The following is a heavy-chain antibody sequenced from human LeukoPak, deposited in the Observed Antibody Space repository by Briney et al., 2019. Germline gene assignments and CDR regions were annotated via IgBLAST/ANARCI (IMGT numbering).Heavy chain of an antibody. CDR1: GYTFTSYG. V-gene: IGHV1-18*01. CDR3: AGFYGDYEYFDY. D-gene: IGHD4-17*01. J-gene: IGHJ4*02. CDR2: ISAYNGNT. Sequence: GASVKVSCKASGYTFTSYGISWVRQAPGQGLEWMGWISAYNGNTNYAQKLQGRVTMTTDTSTSTAYMELSSLGSEDTAVYYCAGFYGDYEYFDYWGQGTLVTVSS.